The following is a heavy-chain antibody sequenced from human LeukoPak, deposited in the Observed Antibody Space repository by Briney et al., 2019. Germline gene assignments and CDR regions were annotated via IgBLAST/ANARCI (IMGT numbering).Heavy chain of an antibody. D-gene: IGHD2-21*01. CDR3: LWIDIACPIYY. V-gene: IGHV3-7*01. J-gene: IGHJ4*02. Sequence: GGSLRLSCTVSGFTFSTYWMSWVPQAPAKGLEWVANIKQDGSERHYVDSVKGRFTISRDNAKSSVYLQMSSLRVEDTAVYYRLWIDIACPIYYWGQGILVTVSS. CDR1: GFTFSTYW. CDR2: IKQDGSER.